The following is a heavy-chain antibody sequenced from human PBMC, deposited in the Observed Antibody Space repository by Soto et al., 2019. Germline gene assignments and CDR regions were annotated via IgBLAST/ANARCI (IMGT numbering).Heavy chain of an antibody. V-gene: IGHV4-39*01. CDR2: VYGNKITSYNSGST. Sequence: SETLSLTDTLSANSMTSSWYCGRSVRRPPGNGWEWLGTVYGNKITSYNSGSTYYSPSLKSRVTISGDTSKSQTSLNLSSVTAADTAVYYCARHTRNQFDPWGQGTLVTVS. CDR3: ARHTRNQFDP. CDR1: ANSMTSSWYC. J-gene: IGHJ5*02.